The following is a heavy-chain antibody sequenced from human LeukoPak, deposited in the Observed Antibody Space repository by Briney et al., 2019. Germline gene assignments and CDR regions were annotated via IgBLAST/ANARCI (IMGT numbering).Heavy chain of an antibody. V-gene: IGHV3-11*01. CDR3: ARAGGSWYYFDY. Sequence: GGSLRLSCAASGFTVSSNYMSWVRQAPGKGLEWVSYISSSGSTIYYADSVKGRFTISRDNAKNSLYLQMNSLRAEDTAVYYCARAGGSWYYFDYWGQGTLVTVSS. CDR1: GFTVSSNY. J-gene: IGHJ4*02. D-gene: IGHD6-13*01. CDR2: ISSSGSTI.